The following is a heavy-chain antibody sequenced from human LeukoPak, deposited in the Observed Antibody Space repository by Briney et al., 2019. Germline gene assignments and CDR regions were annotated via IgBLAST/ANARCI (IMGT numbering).Heavy chain of an antibody. CDR3: ARVVGSSSAIAY. D-gene: IGHD6-6*01. J-gene: IGHJ4*02. CDR1: GGSISSGDYY. V-gene: IGHV4-30-4*01. Sequence: PSETLSLTCTVSGGSISSGDYYWSWIRQPPGKGLEWIGYIYYSGSTYYNPSLKSRVTISVDTSKNQFSLKLSSVTAADTAVYYCARVVGSSSAIAYWGQGTLVTVSS. CDR2: IYYSGST.